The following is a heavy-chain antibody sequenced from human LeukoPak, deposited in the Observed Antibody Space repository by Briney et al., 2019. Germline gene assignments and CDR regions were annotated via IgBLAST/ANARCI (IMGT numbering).Heavy chain of an antibody. CDR2: IYHSGST. D-gene: IGHD3-22*01. CDR1: DGSTTGYY. Sequence: SETLSLTCSVSDGSTTGYYWGWIRQPPGKGLEWIGSIYHSGSTYYNPSLKSRVTISVDTSKNQFSLKLSSVTAADTAVYYCARDRHDSSGYYPFDYWGQGTLVTVSS. CDR3: ARDRHDSSGYYPFDY. J-gene: IGHJ4*02. V-gene: IGHV4-38-2*02.